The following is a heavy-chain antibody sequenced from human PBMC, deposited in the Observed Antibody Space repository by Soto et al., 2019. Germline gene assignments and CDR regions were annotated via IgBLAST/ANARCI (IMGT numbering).Heavy chain of an antibody. J-gene: IGHJ4*02. CDR2: ITSKAYGGTT. CDR1: GFTFGDYA. CDR3: SRVPPNNRGAPLDY. D-gene: IGHD3-10*01. V-gene: IGHV3-49*03. Sequence: EVQLVESGGGLVQPGRSLRLSCTASGFTFGDYAMIWFRQAPGKGLEWVGFITSKAYGGTTEYAATVKGRFTISRDKSKSIAYLQMNSLKTDDTAVYYCSRVPPNNRGAPLDYWCQGTLVTVSS.